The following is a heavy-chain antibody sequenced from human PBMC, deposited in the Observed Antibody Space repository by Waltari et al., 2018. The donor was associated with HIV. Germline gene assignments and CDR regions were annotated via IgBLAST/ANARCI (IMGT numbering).Heavy chain of an antibody. Sequence: EVQLVESGGGLLQPGGSLRLAVAASGFAVFKNSMSWARQAPGKGLEWVSLIYSNATTYYADSVKGQFTISRDNSKNTLYLQMNSLRADDTAVYFCATVLVRTSWVITTAPFDYWGQGTLVTVSS. CDR2: IYSNATT. D-gene: IGHD3-22*01. CDR3: ATVLVRTSWVITTAPFDY. CDR1: GFAVFKNS. J-gene: IGHJ4*02. V-gene: IGHV3-53*01.